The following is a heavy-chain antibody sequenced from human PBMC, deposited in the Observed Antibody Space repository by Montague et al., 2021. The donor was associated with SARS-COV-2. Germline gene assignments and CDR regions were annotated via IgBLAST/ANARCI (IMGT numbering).Heavy chain of an antibody. J-gene: IGHJ4*02. D-gene: IGHD1-7*01. CDR1: GGSISSSNYY. CDR3: ARLLLELRGDF. Sequence: SETLSLTCTVSGGSISSSNYYRAWFRQPPGKGLEWIGSNHNSGSTYDTPSLKSGVSIFVDTSKNQSSLKLYSTTAADTAAYYGARLLLELRGDFWGQGSLVTVSS. V-gene: IGHV4-39*01. CDR2: NHNSGST.